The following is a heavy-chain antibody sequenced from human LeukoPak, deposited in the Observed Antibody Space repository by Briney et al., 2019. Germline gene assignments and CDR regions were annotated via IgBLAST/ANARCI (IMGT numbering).Heavy chain of an antibody. Sequence: ASVKVSCKASGYTFTSYYMHWVRLAPGQGLEWMGIINPSGGSTSYAQKFQGRVTMTRDTSTSTVYMELSSLRSEDTAVYYCARDEAYCSGGSCGAFDIWGQGAMVTVSS. J-gene: IGHJ3*02. V-gene: IGHV1-46*01. CDR1: GYTFTSYY. D-gene: IGHD2-15*01. CDR3: ARDEAYCSGGSCGAFDI. CDR2: INPSGGST.